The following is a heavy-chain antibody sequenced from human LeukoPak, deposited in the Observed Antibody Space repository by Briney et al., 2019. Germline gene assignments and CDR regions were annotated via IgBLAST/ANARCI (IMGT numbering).Heavy chain of an antibody. D-gene: IGHD3-3*01. V-gene: IGHV4-61*01. J-gene: IGHJ3*02. Sequence: KPSETLSLTCTVSGGSISSSSYYWGWIRQPPGKGLEWIGYIYYSGSTNYNPSLKSRVTISVDTSKNQFSLKLSSVTAADTAVYYCARDLRPDFWSGYPLAFDIWGQGTMVTVSS. CDR2: IYYSGST. CDR1: GGSISSSSYY. CDR3: ARDLRPDFWSGYPLAFDI.